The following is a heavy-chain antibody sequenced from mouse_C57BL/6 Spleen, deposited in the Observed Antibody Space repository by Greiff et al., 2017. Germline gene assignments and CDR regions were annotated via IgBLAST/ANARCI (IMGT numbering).Heavy chain of an antibody. Sequence: QVQLQQSGAELVKPGASVKISCKASGYTFTDYYINWVKQRPGQGLEWIGKMGPGSGSTYYNEKFKGKATLTADKSSSTAYMQLSSLTSEDSAVYFCARRGSYYWGQGTTLTVSS. V-gene: IGHV1-77*01. CDR3: ARRGSYY. J-gene: IGHJ2*01. CDR2: MGPGSGST. CDR1: GYTFTDYY. D-gene: IGHD1-1*02.